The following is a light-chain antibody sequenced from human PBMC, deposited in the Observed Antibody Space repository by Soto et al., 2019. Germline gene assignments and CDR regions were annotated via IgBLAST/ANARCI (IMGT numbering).Light chain of an antibody. CDR2: LGS. CDR3: MGALQSPPT. V-gene: IGKV2-28*01. J-gene: IGKJ1*01. Sequence: DIVMTQSPVSLPVTPGEPASISCRSSRSLLHSNGYNYLDWYLQKPGQSPQLLIYLGSNRASGVPGRFSASASGTDFTLTISRVEAEDVGVYYCMGALQSPPTFGQGTKVDIK. CDR1: RSLLHSNGYNY.